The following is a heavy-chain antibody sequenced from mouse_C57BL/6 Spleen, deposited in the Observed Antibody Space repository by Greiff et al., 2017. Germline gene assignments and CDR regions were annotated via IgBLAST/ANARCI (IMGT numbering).Heavy chain of an antibody. V-gene: IGHV1-54*01. CDR3: AYGNPWFAY. Sequence: QVQLQQSGAELVRPGPSVKVSCKASGYAFTNYLIAWVQQRPGQGLEWIGVINPGSGGTNYNEKFKGKATLTADKSSSTAYMQLSSLTSEDSACYFCAYGNPWFAYWGQGTLVTVSA. CDR1: GYAFTNYL. D-gene: IGHD2-1*01. J-gene: IGHJ3*01. CDR2: INPGSGGT.